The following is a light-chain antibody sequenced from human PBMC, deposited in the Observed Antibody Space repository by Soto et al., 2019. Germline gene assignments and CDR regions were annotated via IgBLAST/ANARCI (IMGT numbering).Light chain of an antibody. V-gene: IGKV3-20*01. Sequence: EIVLTQSPGTLSLSPGERATLSCRASQSVSSSYLAWYQQKPGQAPRLLIYGASSMATGIPDRFRGSGSGTDFPHTISRLEPEDFAVYYWQQYGSLPPGTFGQGTNLEIK. CDR3: QQYGSLPPGT. J-gene: IGKJ2*01. CDR2: GAS. CDR1: QSVSSSY.